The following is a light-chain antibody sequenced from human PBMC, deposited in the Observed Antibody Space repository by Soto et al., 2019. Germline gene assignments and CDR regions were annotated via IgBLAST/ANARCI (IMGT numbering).Light chain of an antibody. J-gene: IGLJ2*01. CDR3: VAWDDSLNGYVV. V-gene: IGLV1-44*01. CDR2: SNN. Sequence: QSALTHPPSASWTPGQMVTISCSGSSSNIGSNTVNWYQQLPGTAPKLVIYSNNQRPSGVPDRFSGSKSGTSASLAISGLQSEDEADYYCVAWDDSLNGYVVFGGGTKVTVL. CDR1: SSNIGSNT.